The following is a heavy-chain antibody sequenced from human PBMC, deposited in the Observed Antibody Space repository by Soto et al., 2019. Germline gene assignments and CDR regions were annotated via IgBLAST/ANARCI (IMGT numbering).Heavy chain of an antibody. V-gene: IGHV3-33*01. CDR3: ARGGWGNDDYFDY. D-gene: IGHD3-16*01. CDR2: IWYDGSNK. Sequence: QVQLVESGGGVVQPGRSLRLSCAASGFTFSSYGMHWVRQAPGKGLEWVAVIWYDGSNKYYADSVKGRFTISRDNSKNTLYLQMNSLSAEDTAVYYCARGGWGNDDYFDYWGQGTLVTVSS. J-gene: IGHJ4*02. CDR1: GFTFSSYG.